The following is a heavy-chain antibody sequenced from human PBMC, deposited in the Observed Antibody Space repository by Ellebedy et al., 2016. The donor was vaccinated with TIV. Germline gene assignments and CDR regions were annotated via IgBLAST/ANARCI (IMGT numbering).Heavy chain of an antibody. CDR1: GDSVSSNSAP. Sequence: SQTLSLTCVISGDSVSSNSAPWNWIRQSPSRGLEWLGRTYYRSKWYYDYAVAVKSRISINPDTSENQFYLHLTSVTPEDTAVYNCAREGVIGDLIYWGQGTLVTVSS. V-gene: IGHV6-1*01. D-gene: IGHD7-27*01. J-gene: IGHJ4*02. CDR2: TYYRSKWYY. CDR3: AREGVIGDLIY.